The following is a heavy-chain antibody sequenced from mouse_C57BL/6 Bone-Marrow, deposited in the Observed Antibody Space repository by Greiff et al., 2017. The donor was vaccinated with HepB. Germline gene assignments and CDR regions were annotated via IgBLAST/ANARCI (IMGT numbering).Heavy chain of an antibody. CDR2: ISNGGGST. CDR3: ARHLDSSGYAGDWAMDY. Sequence: EVKLMESGGGLVQPGGSLKLSCAASGFTFSDYYMYWVRQTPEKRLEWVAYISNGGGSTYYPDTVKGRFTISRDNAKNTLYLQMSRLKSEDTAMYYCARHLDSSGYAGDWAMDYWGQGTSVTVSS. CDR1: GFTFSDYY. J-gene: IGHJ4*01. D-gene: IGHD3-2*02. V-gene: IGHV5-12*01.